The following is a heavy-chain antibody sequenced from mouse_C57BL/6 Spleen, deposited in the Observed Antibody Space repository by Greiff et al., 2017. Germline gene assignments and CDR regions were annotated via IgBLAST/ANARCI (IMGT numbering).Heavy chain of an antibody. Sequence: VQLQQPGAELVRPGTSVKLSCKASGYTFTSYWMHWVKQRPGQGLEWIGVIDPSDSYTNYNQKFKGKATLTVDTSSSTAYMQLSSLTSEDSAVYCCAGAGTGYFDVWGTGTTVTVSS. J-gene: IGHJ1*03. CDR1: GYTFTSYW. CDR3: AGAGTGYFDV. CDR2: IDPSDSYT. D-gene: IGHD3-3*01. V-gene: IGHV1-59*01.